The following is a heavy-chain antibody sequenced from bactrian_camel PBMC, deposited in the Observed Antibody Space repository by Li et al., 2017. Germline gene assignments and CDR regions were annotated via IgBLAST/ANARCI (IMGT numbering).Heavy chain of an antibody. V-gene: IGHV3S11*01. CDR2: IYSDGRNT. J-gene: IGHJ4*01. CDR1: GFTFRGYA. Sequence: VQLVESGGGLVKPGGSLRLSCAASGFTFRGYAMSWVRQAPGKGLEWVSSIYSDGRNTYYSDSVKGRFTISRDDARNTVYLQMNNLKLEDTAMYYCAAVRARSSRVCAGLDAKPSAYIYFGQGTQVTVS. D-gene: IGHD1*01.